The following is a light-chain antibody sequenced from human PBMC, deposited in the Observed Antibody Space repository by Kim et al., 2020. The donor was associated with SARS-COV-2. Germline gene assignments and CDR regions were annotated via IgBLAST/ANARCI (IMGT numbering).Light chain of an antibody. CDR1: QSVSSN. CDR3: QQYNDWLT. CDR2: GAS. Sequence: SVSPGERAPLACTDSQSVSSNLAWYQQKFGRAPRLLIYGASTRATGIPARFSGSGSGTEFTLTISSLQSEDSAVYYCQQYNDWLTFGGGTKVDIK. V-gene: IGKV3D-15*01. J-gene: IGKJ4*01.